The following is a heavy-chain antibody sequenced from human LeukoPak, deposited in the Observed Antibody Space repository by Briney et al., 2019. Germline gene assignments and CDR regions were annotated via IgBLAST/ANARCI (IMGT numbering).Heavy chain of an antibody. CDR3: AKDSSSCFDY. CDR1: GFIFSKYW. Sequence: GGPLRLSSVAYGFIFSKYWMSWVRQVPGKGLEWVANINQDGSEKHYVDSVKGRFTISRDNSKNTLYLQMNSLRAEDTAVYYCAKDSSSCFDYWGQGTLVTVSS. V-gene: IGHV3-7*03. CDR2: INQDGSEK. J-gene: IGHJ4*02. D-gene: IGHD6-13*01.